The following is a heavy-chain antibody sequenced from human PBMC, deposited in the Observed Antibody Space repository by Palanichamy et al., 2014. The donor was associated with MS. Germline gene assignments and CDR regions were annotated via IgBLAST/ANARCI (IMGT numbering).Heavy chain of an antibody. V-gene: IGHV3-48*02. J-gene: IGHJ5*02. CDR1: GFTFNTYS. D-gene: IGHD4-17*01. CDR2: ISSSGAAR. Sequence: EVQLVESGGGLVQPGGSLRLSCVASGFTFNTYSMNWVRQVSGRGLQWISYISSSGAARYYADSVTGRLTISRDNAKNSVYLQMNSLRDEDSGVYYCARDKGNDYGEYDHWGQGTLVIVSS. CDR3: ARDKGNDYGEYDH.